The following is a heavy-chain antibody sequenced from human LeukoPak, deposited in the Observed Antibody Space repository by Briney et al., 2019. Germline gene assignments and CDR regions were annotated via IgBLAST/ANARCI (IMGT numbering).Heavy chain of an antibody. CDR3: AKSYSSGWYPPYNWFDP. V-gene: IGHV3-23*01. J-gene: IGHJ5*02. D-gene: IGHD6-19*01. Sequence: RGGTLRLSCAASGFIVRTDAMSWVRQAPGKGLEWVSAISGSGGSTYYADSVKGRFTISRDNSKNTLYLQMNSLRAEDTAVYYCAKSYSSGWYPPYNWFDPWGQGTLVTVSS. CDR1: GFIVRTDA. CDR2: ISGSGGST.